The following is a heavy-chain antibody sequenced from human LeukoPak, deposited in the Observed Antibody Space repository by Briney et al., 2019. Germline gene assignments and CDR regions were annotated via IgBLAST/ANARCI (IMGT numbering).Heavy chain of an antibody. V-gene: IGHV1-69*05. CDR1: GGTFSSYA. CDR2: IIPIFSTA. Sequence: GSSVKVSCKASGGTFSSYAISWVRQAHGQGLEWMGGIIPIFSTANYAQKFQGRVTITTDESTSTAYMELSSLRSEDTAVYYCARERAGTTFGLDYWGQGTLVTVSS. CDR3: ARERAGTTFGLDY. J-gene: IGHJ4*02. D-gene: IGHD1-7*01.